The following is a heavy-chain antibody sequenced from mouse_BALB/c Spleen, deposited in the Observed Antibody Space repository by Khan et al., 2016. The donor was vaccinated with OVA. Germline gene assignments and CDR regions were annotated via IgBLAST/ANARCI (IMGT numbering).Heavy chain of an antibody. D-gene: IGHD1-2*01. Sequence: EVQLQESGPGLVKPSQSLSLTCTVTGYSITSGYGWNWIRQFPGNKLEWMGYISYSGSTNYNPSLKSRISITRDTSKNTFLLQLNSVTTEDTATYYCARTARIKYWGQGTTLTVSS. V-gene: IGHV3-2*02. CDR2: ISYSGST. CDR1: GYSITSGYG. J-gene: IGHJ2*01. CDR3: ARTARIKY.